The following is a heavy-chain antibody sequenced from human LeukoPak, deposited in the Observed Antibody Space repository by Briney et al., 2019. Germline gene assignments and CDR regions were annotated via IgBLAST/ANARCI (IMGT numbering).Heavy chain of an antibody. J-gene: IGHJ4*02. V-gene: IGHV3-23*01. CDR1: GFTFSNYA. D-gene: IGHD1-26*01. CDR2: IIGSGGTT. Sequence: GGSLRLSCEASGFTFSNYAMSWVRQAPGKGLEWVSTIIGSGGTTYYADSVKGRFTISRDNSKNTLSLQMNSLRAEDTAVYYCAKGGSVRATTGDYWGQGTLVTVSS. CDR3: AKGGSVRATTGDY.